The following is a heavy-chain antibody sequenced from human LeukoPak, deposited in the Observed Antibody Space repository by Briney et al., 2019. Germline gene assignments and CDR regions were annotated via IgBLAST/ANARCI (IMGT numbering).Heavy chain of an antibody. CDR3: ARAGWYYSGSGSRDWYFDL. V-gene: IGHV3-64*01. CDR1: GFTFNFYA. Sequence: GGSLRLSCAASGFTFNFYAMHWVRQAPGKGLEYVSTITSNGITTLYANSVKGRFTISRDISKNTLYLQMGSLRAEDMAVYYCARAGWYYSGSGSRDWYFDLWGRGTLVTVSS. J-gene: IGHJ2*01. D-gene: IGHD3-10*01. CDR2: ITSNGITT.